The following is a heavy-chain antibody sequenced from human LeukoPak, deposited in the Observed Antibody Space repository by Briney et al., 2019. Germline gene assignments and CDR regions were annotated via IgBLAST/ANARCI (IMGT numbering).Heavy chain of an antibody. V-gene: IGHV3-30*02. CDR3: AKDVIGQQWPENY. CDR1: QFMFSTYG. CDR2: IQHDSTNK. Sequence: SGGSLRLSCTASQFMFSTYGMHWVRQAPGKGREWVAFIQHDSTNKYYVDSVKGRFTISRDNSKNTLYLQMSSLRPEDTAVYFCAKDVIGQQWPENYWGQGTLVTVSS. D-gene: IGHD6-19*01. J-gene: IGHJ4*02.